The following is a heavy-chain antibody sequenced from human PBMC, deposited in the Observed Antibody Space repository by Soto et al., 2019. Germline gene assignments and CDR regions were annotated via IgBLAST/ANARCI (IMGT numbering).Heavy chain of an antibody. D-gene: IGHD1-7*01. Sequence: PGGSLRLSCAASGFTSSSYEMNWVRQAPGKGLEWVSYSSSGGKIIYYADSVKSRFSISRDNVKNSLYLQMNSLRAEDTAVYYCERGWNYGNDYCGQGTLVTVSS. CDR3: ERGWNYGNDY. V-gene: IGHV3-48*03. J-gene: IGHJ4*02. CDR2: SSSGGKII. CDR1: GFTSSSYE.